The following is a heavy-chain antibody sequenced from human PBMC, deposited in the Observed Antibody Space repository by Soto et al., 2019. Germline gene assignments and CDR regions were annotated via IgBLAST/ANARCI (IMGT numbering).Heavy chain of an antibody. V-gene: IGHV4-4*07. Sequence: SETLSLTCTVSGDSMTKYYWSWIRQTAGKGLEWIGRVYMSGSTNYNPSLKSRVTMSIDTSNNHFSLDLKSVTAADTAVYYCARTVGAAYYFDFWGQGAIVTVYS. CDR3: ARTVGAAYYFDF. D-gene: IGHD1-26*01. CDR1: GDSMTKYY. J-gene: IGHJ4*02. CDR2: VYMSGST.